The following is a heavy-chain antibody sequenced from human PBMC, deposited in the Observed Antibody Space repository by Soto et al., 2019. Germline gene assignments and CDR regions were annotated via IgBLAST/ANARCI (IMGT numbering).Heavy chain of an antibody. CDR1: GGSISSGGYY. D-gene: IGHD3-10*01. CDR3: ARWINYYGSGSYFSEKRNWFDP. J-gene: IGHJ5*02. CDR2: IYYSGST. V-gene: IGHV4-31*03. Sequence: SETLSLTCTVSGGSISSGGYYWSWIRQHPGKGLEWIGYIYYSGSTYYNPSLKSRVTISVDTSKNQFSLKLSSVTAADTAVYYCARWINYYGSGSYFSEKRNWFDPWGQGTLVTVSS.